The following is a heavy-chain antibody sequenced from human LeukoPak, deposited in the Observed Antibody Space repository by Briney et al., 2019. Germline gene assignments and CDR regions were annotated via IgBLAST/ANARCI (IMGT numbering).Heavy chain of an antibody. Sequence: PGGSLRGSCAASGFTFSSFEINWVRQAPGKGLEWVSYISGSGSTINYADSVKGRFTISRDDAKRSLFLQMNSLRVEDTAVYYCARTMWGFDYWGQGTLVTVSS. D-gene: IGHD7-27*01. CDR1: GFTFSSFE. CDR2: ISGSGSTI. CDR3: ARTMWGFDY. J-gene: IGHJ4*02. V-gene: IGHV3-48*03.